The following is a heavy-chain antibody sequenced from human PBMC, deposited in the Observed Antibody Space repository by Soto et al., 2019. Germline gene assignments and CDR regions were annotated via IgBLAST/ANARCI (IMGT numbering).Heavy chain of an antibody. CDR3: AAPYYDFWSGPPVDV. CDR1: GFTFSSYA. Sequence: GGSLRLSCAASGFTFSSYAMSWVRQAPGKGLEWVSAISGSGGSTYYADSVKGRFTISRDNSKNTLYLQMNSLRAEDTAVYYCAAPYYDFWSGPPVDVWGQGTTVTVSS. J-gene: IGHJ6*02. CDR2: ISGSGGST. V-gene: IGHV3-23*01. D-gene: IGHD3-3*01.